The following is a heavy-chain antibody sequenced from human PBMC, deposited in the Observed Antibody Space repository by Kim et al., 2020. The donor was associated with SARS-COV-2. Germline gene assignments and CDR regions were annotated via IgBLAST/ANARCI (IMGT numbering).Heavy chain of an antibody. D-gene: IGHD3-9*01. Sequence: SETLSLICTVSGGSVSSGSYYWSWIRQPPGKGLEWIGYIYYSGSTNYNPSLKSRVTISVDTSKNQFSLKLSSVTAADTAVHYCARDAAYDILTGYYPTSGLDVWGQGTTVTVS. J-gene: IGHJ6*02. CDR3: ARDAAYDILTGYYPTSGLDV. CDR2: IYYSGST. CDR1: GGSVSSGSYY. V-gene: IGHV4-61*01.